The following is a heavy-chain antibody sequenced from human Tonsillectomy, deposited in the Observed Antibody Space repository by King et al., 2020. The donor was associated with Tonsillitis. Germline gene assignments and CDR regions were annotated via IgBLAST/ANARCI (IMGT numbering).Heavy chain of an antibody. Sequence: EVQLVESGGGLVQPGGSLRLSCAASGFSFSSFIMNWVRQAPGRGLEWGSYISSSSNTIYYADSVKGRLTVSRDNVKNSLYLQLNSLRAEDTAVYYCAGPPRGSTRNWGQGTLVTVSS. CDR2: ISSSSNTI. D-gene: IGHD2-2*01. CDR3: AGPPRGSTRN. J-gene: IGHJ4*02. V-gene: IGHV3-48*01. CDR1: GFSFSSFI.